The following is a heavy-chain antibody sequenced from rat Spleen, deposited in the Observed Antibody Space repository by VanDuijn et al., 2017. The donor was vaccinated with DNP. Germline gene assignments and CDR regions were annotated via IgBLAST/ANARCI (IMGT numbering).Heavy chain of an antibody. CDR2: ISYSGII. Sequence: DVQLQESGPGLVKPSQSLSLTCSVTGYSITGNYWGWIRQFPGHKMEYIGHISYSGIITYNPLLRSRISITRDTSKNQFFLQVNSVTTEDTATYSCARSGVYYGNWFAYWGQGTLVTVSS. D-gene: IGHD1-6*01. CDR1: GYSITGNY. V-gene: IGHV3-1*01. J-gene: IGHJ3*01. CDR3: ARSGVYYGNWFAY.